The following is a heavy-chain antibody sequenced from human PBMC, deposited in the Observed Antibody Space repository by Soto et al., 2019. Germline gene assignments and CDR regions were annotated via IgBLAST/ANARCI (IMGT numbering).Heavy chain of an antibody. D-gene: IGHD3-3*01. J-gene: IGHJ4*02. CDR3: AKDSYSARSYDCWSGSLPSLDY. CDR2: ISGSGGST. Sequence: EVQLLESGGGLVQPGGSLRLSCAASGFTFSSYAMSWVRQAPGKGLEWVSAISGSGGSTYYADSVKGRFTISRDNSKNTLYLQMNSRRAEDTAVYYCAKDSYSARSYDCWSGSLPSLDYWGQGTLVTVSS. V-gene: IGHV3-23*01. CDR1: GFTFSSYA.